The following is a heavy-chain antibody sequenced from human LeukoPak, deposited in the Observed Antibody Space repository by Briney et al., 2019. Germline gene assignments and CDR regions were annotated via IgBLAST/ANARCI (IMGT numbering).Heavy chain of an antibody. Sequence: SETLSLTCTVSGVSISSYYWSWIRQHPGEGLEWIGYIYYSGSTNYNPSLKSRVTISVDTSKNQFSLKLSSVTAADTAVYYCARGHSSWFPPDIWGQGTMVTVSS. CDR3: ARGHSSWFPPDI. CDR2: IYYSGST. V-gene: IGHV4-59*01. J-gene: IGHJ3*02. D-gene: IGHD6-13*01. CDR1: GVSISSYY.